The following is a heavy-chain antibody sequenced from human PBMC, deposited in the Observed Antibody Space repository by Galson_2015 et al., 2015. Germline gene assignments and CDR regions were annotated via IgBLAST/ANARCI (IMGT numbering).Heavy chain of an antibody. CDR3: ARHQIRYSGYDSVDY. D-gene: IGHD5-12*01. Sequence: SLRLSCAASGFTFSTYGMHWVRQAPGKGLEWVAVIWFDASNKYYTDSVRGRFTISRDNSKNTLFLQMNSMRAEDTAIYYCARHQIRYSGYDSVDYWGQGTLVPASS. J-gene: IGHJ4*02. CDR1: GFTFSTYG. V-gene: IGHV3-33*01. CDR2: IWFDASNK.